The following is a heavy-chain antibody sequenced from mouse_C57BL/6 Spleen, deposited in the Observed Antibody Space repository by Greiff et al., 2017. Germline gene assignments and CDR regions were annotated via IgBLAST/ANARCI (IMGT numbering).Heavy chain of an antibody. CDR3: ARATIVTRYVDG. V-gene: IGHV5-4*01. CDR1: GFTFSSYA. Sequence: EVQGVESGGGLVKPGGSLKLSCAASGFTFSSYAMSWVRQTPEKRLEWVATISDGGSYTYYPDNVKGRFTISRDNAKNNLYLQMSHLKSEDTAMYYCARATIVTRYVDGWGRGTTVTVSS. D-gene: IGHD2-5*01. J-gene: IGHJ1*03. CDR2: ISDGGSYT.